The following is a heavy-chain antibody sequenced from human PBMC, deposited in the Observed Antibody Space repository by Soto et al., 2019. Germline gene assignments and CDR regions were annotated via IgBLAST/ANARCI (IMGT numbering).Heavy chain of an antibody. Sequence: GGSLRLSCLASGFVFRSHAMHWVGQAPGKGLEWVAVMSNDGSKEDSAESVRGRFTISRDNSKNTLYLQMNSLRAEDTAIYYCAKSPYYDILTGYYCDYWGQGTLVTVSS. CDR1: GFVFRSHA. J-gene: IGHJ4*02. V-gene: IGHV3-30*04. CDR3: AKSPYYDILTGYYCDY. D-gene: IGHD3-9*01. CDR2: MSNDGSKE.